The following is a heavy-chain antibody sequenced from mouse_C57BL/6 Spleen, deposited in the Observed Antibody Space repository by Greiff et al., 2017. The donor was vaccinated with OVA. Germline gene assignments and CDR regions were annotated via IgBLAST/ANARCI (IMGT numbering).Heavy chain of an antibody. CDR2: IDPSDSYT. J-gene: IGHJ4*01. V-gene: IGHV1-50*01. Sequence: QVQLQQPGAELVKPGASVKLSCKASGYTFTSYWMQWVKQRPGQGLEWIGEIDPSDSYTNYNQKFKGKATLTVDTSSSTAYMQLSSLTSEDSAVYYCASSGSRYGAMDYWGQGTSVTVSS. CDR3: ASSGSRYGAMDY. CDR1: GYTFTSYW. D-gene: IGHD3-2*02.